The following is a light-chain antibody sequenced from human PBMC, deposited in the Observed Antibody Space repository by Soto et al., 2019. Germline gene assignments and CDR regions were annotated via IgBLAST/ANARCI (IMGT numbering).Light chain of an antibody. CDR2: SNN. CDR3: AAWDDSLNGYV. CDR1: SSNIGSNT. V-gene: IGLV1-44*01. Sequence: LTQPPSASGTPGQRVTISCSGSSSNIGSNTVNWYQQLPGTAPKLLIYSNNQRPSGVPDRFSGSKSGTSASLVISGLQSEDEADYYSAAWDDSLNGYVFGTGTKVTVL. J-gene: IGLJ1*01.